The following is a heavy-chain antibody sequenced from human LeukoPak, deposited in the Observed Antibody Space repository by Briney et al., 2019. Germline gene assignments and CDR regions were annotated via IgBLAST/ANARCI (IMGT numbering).Heavy chain of an antibody. V-gene: IGHV1-46*01. Sequence: ASVKVSCKASGYTFTSYYMHWVRQAPGQGLEWMGIINPSGGSTSYAQKFQGRVTMTRDTSTSTVYMELSSLRSEDTAVYYCARETVVVPQAGYDAFDIWGQGTMVTVSS. CDR1: GYTFTSYY. CDR2: INPSGGST. D-gene: IGHD3-22*01. J-gene: IGHJ3*02. CDR3: ARETVVVPQAGYDAFDI.